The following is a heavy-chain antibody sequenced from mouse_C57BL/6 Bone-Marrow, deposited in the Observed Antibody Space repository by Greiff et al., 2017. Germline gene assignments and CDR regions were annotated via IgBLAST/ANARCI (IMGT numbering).Heavy chain of an antibody. CDR3: ARQGLLRFYYFDY. V-gene: IGHV1-64*01. Sequence: QVQLQQPGAELVKPGASVKLSCKASGYTFTSYWMHWVKQRPGQGLEWIGMIHPNSGSTNYNEKFKSQATLTVDKSSSTAYMQLSSLTSEDSAVYYCARQGLLRFYYFDYWGQGTTPTDSS. J-gene: IGHJ2*01. D-gene: IGHD2-3*01. CDR1: GYTFTSYW. CDR2: IHPNSGST.